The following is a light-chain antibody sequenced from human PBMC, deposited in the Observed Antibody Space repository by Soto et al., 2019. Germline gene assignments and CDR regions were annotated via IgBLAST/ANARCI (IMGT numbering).Light chain of an antibody. J-gene: IGKJ4*01. CDR1: QFVSSTY. CDR3: QQYGISPFT. V-gene: IGKV3-20*01. Sequence: EVSLTRFPATLSLSPGARATLSCTASQFVSSTYLARYQQRPGQAPRLLIYGASSRATGIPDRFSGGGSETDFTLTISRLESEDSAVYYCQQYGISPFTFGGGTKVDIK. CDR2: GAS.